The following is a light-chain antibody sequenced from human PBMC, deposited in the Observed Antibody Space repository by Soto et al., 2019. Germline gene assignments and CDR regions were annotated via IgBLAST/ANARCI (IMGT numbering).Light chain of an antibody. Sequence: EVVLTQSPGTVSLSPGERATLSCRASQSVTNNYLAWYQQKAGQAPRLLIYAASSRATGIPDRFSGSGSGTDFHLSISRLEPEDFAVYYCQQYGNSLTWTFGQGTKVEIK. CDR1: QSVTNNY. CDR3: QQYGNSLTWT. V-gene: IGKV3-20*01. CDR2: AAS. J-gene: IGKJ1*01.